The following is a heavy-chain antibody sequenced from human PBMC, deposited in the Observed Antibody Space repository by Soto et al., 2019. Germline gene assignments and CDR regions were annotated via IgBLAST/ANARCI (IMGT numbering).Heavy chain of an antibody. D-gene: IGHD4-17*01. CDR3: ARGAVTTEDY. Sequence: KTSETLSLTCTVSGGSISSGGYYWSWIRQHPGKGLEWIGYIIYTGSTYYNPSLESRVTISVDTSKNQFSLNLSSVTAADTAVYYCARGAVTTEDYWGQGTLVTVSS. J-gene: IGHJ4*02. CDR1: GGSISSGGYY. CDR2: IIYTGST. V-gene: IGHV4-31*02.